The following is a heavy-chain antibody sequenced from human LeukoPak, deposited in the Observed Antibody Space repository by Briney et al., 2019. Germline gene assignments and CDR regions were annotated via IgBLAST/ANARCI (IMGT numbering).Heavy chain of an antibody. D-gene: IGHD6-19*01. CDR3: ARAESSGWYDY. Sequence: PGGSLRLSCAASGFTFSSYDMHWVRQAKGKGLEWVSAIGTAGDTYYPGSVKGRFTISRENAKNSLYLQMNSLRAGDTAVYYCARAESSGWYDYWGQGTLVTVSS. J-gene: IGHJ4*02. CDR2: IGTAGDT. CDR1: GFTFSSYD. V-gene: IGHV3-13*01.